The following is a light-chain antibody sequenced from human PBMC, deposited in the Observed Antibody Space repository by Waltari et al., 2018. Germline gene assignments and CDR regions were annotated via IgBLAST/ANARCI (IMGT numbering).Light chain of an antibody. J-gene: IGKJ3*01. CDR1: QDIASF. CDR3: QKYNVAPFT. Sequence: DNQMSQSPSSLSASVGDRVTITCRARQDIASFLAWFQQQPGEGPKRLLYSASAVETGVPSRFSGRGSGTEFTLTISSLQPEDVATYYCQKYNVAPFTFGPGTKVDI. CDR2: SAS. V-gene: IGKV1-27*01.